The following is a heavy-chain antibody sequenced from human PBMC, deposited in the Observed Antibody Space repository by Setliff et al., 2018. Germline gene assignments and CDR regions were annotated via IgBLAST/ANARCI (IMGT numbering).Heavy chain of an antibody. CDR3: ARDLSGWVRWELAYY. V-gene: IGHV3-23*01. CDR1: GFTFSSFA. D-gene: IGHD1-26*01. Sequence: PGGSLRLSCAASGFTFSSFAMSWVRQGPGKGLEWVSGISGSGGNTYYADSVKGRFTISRDNSKNTLYLQMNSLRAEDTAVYYCARDLSGWVRWELAYYWGQGTLVTVSS. CDR2: ISGSGGNT. J-gene: IGHJ4*02.